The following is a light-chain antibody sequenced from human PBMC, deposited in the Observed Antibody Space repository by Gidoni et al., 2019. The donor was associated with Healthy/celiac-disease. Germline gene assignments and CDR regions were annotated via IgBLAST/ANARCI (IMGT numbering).Light chain of an antibody. CDR2: DAS. Sequence: ATLSLSAGERATISCRASQSVRSYLAWYQQKPGQAPRLLIYDASNRATGIPARFSGSGSGTDFTLTISSLEPEDFAVYYCQQRRSWSQCSFGQGTKLEIK. J-gene: IGKJ2*04. V-gene: IGKV3-11*01. CDR3: QQRRSWSQCS. CDR1: QSVRSY.